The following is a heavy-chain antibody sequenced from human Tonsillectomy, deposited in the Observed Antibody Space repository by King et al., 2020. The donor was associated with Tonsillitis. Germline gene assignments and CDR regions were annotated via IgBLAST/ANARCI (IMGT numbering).Heavy chain of an antibody. V-gene: IGHV4-39*01. CDR2: ISYGGSN. Sequence: QLQESGPGLVKPSETLYLTCTGSGGSISRDYYWGWIRQPTGKGLEWIGNISYGGSNYYNPSLQRRVTISVDTSKNQFSLKMNSVTAADTTVYYCAGLTPTSLSGAGTMAVWGQGTTVTVSS. CDR1: GGSISRDYY. D-gene: IGHD7-27*01. J-gene: IGHJ6*02. CDR3: AGLTPTSLSGAGTMAV.